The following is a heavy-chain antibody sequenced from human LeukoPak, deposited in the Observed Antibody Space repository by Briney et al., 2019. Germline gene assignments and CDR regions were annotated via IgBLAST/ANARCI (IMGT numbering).Heavy chain of an antibody. D-gene: IGHD5-18*01. J-gene: IGHJ4*02. Sequence: GGSLRLSCAASGFTFSSYNMNWVRQAPGKGLEWVSYISSSSSVIYYADSVKGRFTISRDNAKNSLYLQMNGLRAEDTAVYYCARGTWIQLWLIDYWGQGTLVTVSS. V-gene: IGHV3-48*01. CDR2: ISSSSSVI. CDR3: ARGTWIQLWLIDY. CDR1: GFTFSSYN.